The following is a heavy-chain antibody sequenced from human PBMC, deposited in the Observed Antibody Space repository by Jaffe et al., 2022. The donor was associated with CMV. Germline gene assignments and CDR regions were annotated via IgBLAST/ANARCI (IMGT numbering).Heavy chain of an antibody. V-gene: IGHV4-34*01. CDR3: AHKVRGVSGGTTPFDY. D-gene: IGHD3-10*01. CDR2: INHSGST. Sequence: QVQLQQWGAGLLKPSETLSLTCAVYGGSFSGYYWSWIRQPPGKGLEWIGEINHSGSTNYNPSLKSRVTISVDTSKNQFSLKLSSVTAADTAVYYCAHKVRGVSGGTTPFDYWGQGTLVTVSS. CDR1: GGSFSGYY. J-gene: IGHJ4*02.